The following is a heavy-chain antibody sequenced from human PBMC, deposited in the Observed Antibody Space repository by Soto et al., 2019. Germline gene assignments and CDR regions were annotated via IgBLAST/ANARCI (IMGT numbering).Heavy chain of an antibody. J-gene: IGHJ4*02. CDR3: ARGRYDDYSGYFH. Sequence: TLLTQTLTRTVFSGWTVDVDDYRSRIRQPPGKRLEWIGYIYYSGGTYYTPSLKSRVTISVDTSKKQWSLKLSSVTAADTAVYYCARGRYDDYSGYFHWGRRSLVTVSS. CDR1: SGWTVDVDDY. D-gene: IGHD3-22*01. CDR2: IYYSGGT. V-gene: IGHV4-30-4*01.